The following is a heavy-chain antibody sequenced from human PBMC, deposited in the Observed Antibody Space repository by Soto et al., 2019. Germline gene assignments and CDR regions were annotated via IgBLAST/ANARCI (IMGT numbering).Heavy chain of an antibody. J-gene: IGHJ6*02. CDR1: SYTFTGYY. Sequence: SVKVYFKASSYTFTGYYMHWVRQAPGQGLEWMGWINPNSGGTNYAQKFQGWVTMTRDTSISTAYMELSRLRSDDTAVYYCARDLGLSSYGMDVWGQGTTVTVYS. CDR3: ARDLGLSSYGMDV. V-gene: IGHV1-2*04. CDR2: INPNSGGT. D-gene: IGHD3-16*01.